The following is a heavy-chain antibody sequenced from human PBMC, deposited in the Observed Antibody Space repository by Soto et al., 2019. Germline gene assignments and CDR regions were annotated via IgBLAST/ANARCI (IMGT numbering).Heavy chain of an antibody. CDR2: ISYDGSNK. CDR3: ARGGAVAGTVFRY. CDR1: GFTFSSYA. J-gene: IGHJ4*02. V-gene: IGHV3-30-3*01. D-gene: IGHD6-19*01. Sequence: SLRLSCAASGFTFSSYAMHWVRQAPGKGLEWVAVISYDGSNKYYADSVKGRFTISRDNSKNTLYLQMNSLRAEDTAVYYCARGGAVAGTVFRYWGQGTLVTVSS.